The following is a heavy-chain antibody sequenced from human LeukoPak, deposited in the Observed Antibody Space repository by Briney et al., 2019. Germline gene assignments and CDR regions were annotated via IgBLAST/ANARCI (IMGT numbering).Heavy chain of an antibody. D-gene: IGHD3-16*01. CDR3: GRRGSKIYSFDN. CDR2: IWSDGSDK. V-gene: IGHV3-33*01. Sequence: GGSLRLSCAASGFTFSTYGMHWVRQAPGKGLEWVAVIWSDGSDKYYADSMEGRLTISRDNSKNTVSLQMNSLRAEDTAVYYCGRRGSKIYSFDNWGQGTLVTVSS. CDR1: GFTFSTYG. J-gene: IGHJ3*02.